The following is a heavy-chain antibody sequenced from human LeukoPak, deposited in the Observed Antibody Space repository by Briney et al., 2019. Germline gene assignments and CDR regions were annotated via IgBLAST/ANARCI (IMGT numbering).Heavy chain of an antibody. CDR1: GFAFSDDA. V-gene: IGHV3-23*01. CDR2: VSGSGGST. D-gene: IGHD6-19*01. Sequence: GGSLRLSCVASGFAFSDDAMTWVRQAPGKGLEWVSAVSGSGGSTYYADSVKGRFTISRDSSKNTLYVQMNSLRAEDTAVYYCAKGRRGWTTQDAFDIWGQGTMVTVSS. J-gene: IGHJ3*02. CDR3: AKGRRGWTTQDAFDI.